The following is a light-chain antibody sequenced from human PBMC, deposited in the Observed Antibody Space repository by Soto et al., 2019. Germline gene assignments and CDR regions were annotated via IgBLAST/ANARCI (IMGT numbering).Light chain of an antibody. CDR1: QNVNKY. J-gene: IGKJ3*01. CDR3: QQYGSSPL. V-gene: IGKV3-11*01. CDR2: DAS. Sequence: EIVLTQSPATLSLSPGERATLSCRASQNVNKYLLWYQQKPGQAPRLLIYDASNRATGIPVRFSGSGSGTDFTLTISSLEPEDFAVYYCQQYGSSPLFGPGTKVDIK.